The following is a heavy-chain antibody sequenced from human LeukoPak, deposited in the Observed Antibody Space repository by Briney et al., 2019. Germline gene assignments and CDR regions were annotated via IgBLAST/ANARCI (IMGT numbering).Heavy chain of an antibody. V-gene: IGHV4-34*01. J-gene: IGHJ6*03. D-gene: IGHD3-10*01. CDR1: GGSFSGYY. CDR3: AREGEVRYGSGYYYYYMDV. CDR2: INHSGST. Sequence: SETLSLTCAVYGGSFSGYYWSWIRQPPGKGLEWIGEINHSGSTNYNPSLKSRVTISVDTSKNQFSLKLSSVTAADTAVYYCAREGEVRYGSGYYYYYMDVWGKGTTVTVSS.